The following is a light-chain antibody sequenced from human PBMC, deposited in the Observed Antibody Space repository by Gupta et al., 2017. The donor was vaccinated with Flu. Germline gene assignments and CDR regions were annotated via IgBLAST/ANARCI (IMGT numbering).Light chain of an antibody. J-gene: IGLJ3*02. Sequence: HSVVTQPPSASEAPGQTISISCSGRSSNLGSNYVHWYQQLPGAAPKLLIYKNNQRPSGVPDRFSGSKSGTSASLGISGLRSEDEVAYYCAAWDDTLSGWVFGGGTKLTVL. V-gene: IGLV1-47*01. CDR3: AAWDDTLSGWV. CDR1: SSNLGSNY. CDR2: KNN.